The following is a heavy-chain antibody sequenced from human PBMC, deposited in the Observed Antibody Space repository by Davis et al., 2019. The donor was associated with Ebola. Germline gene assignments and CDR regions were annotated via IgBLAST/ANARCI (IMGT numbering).Heavy chain of an antibody. D-gene: IGHD6-13*01. Sequence: SGPTLAQPTQPLTLTCTLPGFSLSTSGVGVGWIRQLPGKALEWLALIYWDDDKRYSPSLKSRLTITKDTSKNQVVLTMTNMDPVDTATYYCAHRRGIAAAGTFAWWFDPWGQETLVTVSS. CDR2: IYWDDDK. V-gene: IGHV2-5*02. J-gene: IGHJ5*02. CDR1: GFSLSTSGVG. CDR3: AHRRGIAAAGTFAWWFDP.